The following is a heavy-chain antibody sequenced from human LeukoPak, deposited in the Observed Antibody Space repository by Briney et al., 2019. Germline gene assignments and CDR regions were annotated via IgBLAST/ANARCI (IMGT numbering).Heavy chain of an antibody. CDR1: GFTFSSYA. J-gene: IGHJ4*02. D-gene: IGHD6-19*01. CDR2: ISGSGSGGST. V-gene: IGHV3-23*01. CDR3: AKLLAVTISYYFNY. Sequence: GGSLRLSCAASGFTFSSYAMSWVRQAPGKGLEWVSTISGSGSGGSTYYADSVKGRFTISRDNSKDTLFLQMNSLRAEDTAVYYCAKLLAVTISYYFNYWGQGTLVTVSS.